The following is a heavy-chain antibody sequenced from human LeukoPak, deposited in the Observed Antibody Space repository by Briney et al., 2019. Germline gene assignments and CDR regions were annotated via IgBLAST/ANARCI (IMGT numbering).Heavy chain of an antibody. CDR3: ARGLSTFRFDP. V-gene: IGHV4-38-2*01. D-gene: IGHD2/OR15-2a*01. CDR2: IYHSGST. Sequence: SEALSLTCAVSGYSISSGYYWGWIRQPPGKGLEWIGSIYHSGSTYYNPSLKSRVTISVDTSKNQFSLKLSSVTAADTAVYYCARGLSTFRFDPWGQGTLVTASS. J-gene: IGHJ5*02. CDR1: GYSISSGYY.